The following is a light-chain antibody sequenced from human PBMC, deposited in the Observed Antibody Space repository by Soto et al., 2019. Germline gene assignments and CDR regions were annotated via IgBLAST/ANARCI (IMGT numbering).Light chain of an antibody. CDR1: QSISNY. V-gene: IGKV1-39*01. J-gene: IGKJ1*01. Sequence: IQMTQSPSSLSASVGDRVTITCRASQSISNYLDWYQLKPGKAPKLLIYAASSLQSGVPSRFSGSDSGTDFTPTISSLQAEDFATYYCHQNYNVPPWTFGQGTKVEIK. CDR2: AAS. CDR3: HQNYNVPPWT.